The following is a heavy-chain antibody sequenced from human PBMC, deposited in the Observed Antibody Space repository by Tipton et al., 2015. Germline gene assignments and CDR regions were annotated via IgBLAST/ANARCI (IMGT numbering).Heavy chain of an antibody. CDR1: SDSINKYY. V-gene: IGHV4-59*01. CDR3: ARARGRRGGLFDS. D-gene: IGHD4-23*01. J-gene: IGHJ4*02. CDR2: IQYSGGT. Sequence: TLSLTCTVSSDSINKYYWSWIRQPPGKELQWIGYIQYSGGTNYNPSLESRVSMSVDTSKTQFSLEMRSVTATDTAVYYCARARGRRGGLFDSRGQRILVTVSS.